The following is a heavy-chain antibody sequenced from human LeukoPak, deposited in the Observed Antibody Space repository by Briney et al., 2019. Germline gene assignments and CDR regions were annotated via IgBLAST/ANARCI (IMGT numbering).Heavy chain of an antibody. CDR2: ISAGGGST. CDR3: AKKGGSVSSPYYYYYMDV. Sequence: PGGSLRLSCAASGFTFSNYAMSWVRQAPGKGLEWVSAISAGGGSTYYADSVRGRFTISRDNSKNTLYLQMNSLRAEDTAVYYCAKKGGSVSSPYYYYYMDVWGKGTTVTVSS. D-gene: IGHD6-6*01. V-gene: IGHV3-23*01. CDR1: GFTFSNYA. J-gene: IGHJ6*03.